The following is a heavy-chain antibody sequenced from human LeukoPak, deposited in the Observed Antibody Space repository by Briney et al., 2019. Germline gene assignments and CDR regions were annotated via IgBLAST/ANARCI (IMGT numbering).Heavy chain of an antibody. CDR1: GGTFSSYA. J-gene: IGHJ4*02. D-gene: IGHD2-2*01. CDR3: ARGIGYCSSTSCYAGEFDY. CDR2: IIPIFGTA. V-gene: IGHV1-69*06. Sequence: SVKVSCKASGGTFSSYAISWVRQAPGQGLEWMGGIIPIFGTANYAQKFQGRVTITADKSTSTAYMELSSLRSEDTAVYYCARGIGYCSSTSCYAGEFDYWGQGTLATVSS.